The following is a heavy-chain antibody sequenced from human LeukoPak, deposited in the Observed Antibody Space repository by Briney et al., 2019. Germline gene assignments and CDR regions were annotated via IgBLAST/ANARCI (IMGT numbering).Heavy chain of an antibody. V-gene: IGHV4-4*02. CDR2: INHSGST. D-gene: IGHD6-6*01. CDR1: GGSISSSNW. J-gene: IGHJ4*02. CDR3: ARGRTIAARYSFDY. Sequence: SETLSLTCAVSGGSISSSNWWSWVRQPPGKGLEWIGEINHSGSTNYNPSLKSRVTISVDTSKNQFSLKLSSVTAADTAVYYCARGRTIAARYSFDYWGQGTLVTVSS.